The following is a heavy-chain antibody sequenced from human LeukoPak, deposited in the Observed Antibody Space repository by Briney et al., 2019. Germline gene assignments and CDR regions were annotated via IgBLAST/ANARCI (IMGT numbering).Heavy chain of an antibody. D-gene: IGHD4-23*01. V-gene: IGHV4-59*01. Sequence: SETLSLTCTVSGGSISSYYWIWIRQPPGKGLEWIGYIYYSGSTNYNPSLKSRVTISVDTSKNQFSLKLSSVTAADTAVYYCARGVFDGYGGNSRDDYWGQGTLVTVSS. J-gene: IGHJ4*02. CDR3: ARGVFDGYGGNSRDDY. CDR2: IYYSGST. CDR1: GGSISSYY.